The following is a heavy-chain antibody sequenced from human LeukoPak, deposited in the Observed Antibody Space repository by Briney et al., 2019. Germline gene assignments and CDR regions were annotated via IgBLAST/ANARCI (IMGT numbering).Heavy chain of an antibody. Sequence: GGSLRLSCAASGFTFGDYWMHWVRQAPGKGLVWVSRIISDGSSASYADSVKGRFTMSRDNAKNTLHLQMNSLRVEDTAVYYCAKPSYYDSSGCFDCWGQGTLVTVSS. J-gene: IGHJ4*02. CDR3: AKPSYYDSSGCFDC. D-gene: IGHD3-22*01. CDR2: IISDGSSA. CDR1: GFTFGDYW. V-gene: IGHV3-74*01.